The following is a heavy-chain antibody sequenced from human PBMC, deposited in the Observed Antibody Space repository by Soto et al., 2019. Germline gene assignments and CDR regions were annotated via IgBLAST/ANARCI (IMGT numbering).Heavy chain of an antibody. Sequence: QVQLVESGGGVVQPGRSLKLSCEASGFTFRHSGMHWVRQTPGKGLEWVALVSHDGTDQYYADSVKGRFTISRDNCKNTLYLQMNSLRSDDTAVYYCARTIHGDSTGAFDYWGLGTLVTVSS. CDR3: ARTIHGDSTGAFDY. J-gene: IGHJ4*02. CDR2: VSHDGTDQ. V-gene: IGHV3-30*03. D-gene: IGHD2-21*02. CDR1: GFTFRHSG.